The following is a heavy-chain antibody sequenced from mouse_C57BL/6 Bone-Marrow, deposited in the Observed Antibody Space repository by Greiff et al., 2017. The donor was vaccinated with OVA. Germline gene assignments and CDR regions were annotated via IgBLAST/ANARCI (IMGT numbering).Heavy chain of an antibody. CDR1: GYAFSGYW. CDR3: ARGIPFDQ. CDR2: IYPGDGDT. Sequence: VQLQQSGAELVKPGASVKISCKASGYAFSGYWMNWVRQRPGKGLGWIGQIYPGDGDTNYIGNFKDKATLTADKSSSTAYMQLSSLTSEDSAVYFCARGIPFDQWGQGTSLTVSS. J-gene: IGHJ2*02. V-gene: IGHV1-80*01.